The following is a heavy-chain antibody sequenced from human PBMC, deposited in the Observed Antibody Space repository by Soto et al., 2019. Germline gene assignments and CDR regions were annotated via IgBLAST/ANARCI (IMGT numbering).Heavy chain of an antibody. J-gene: IGHJ4*02. Sequence: EVQLLESGGGFVQPGGSLRLSCAASGFTFSSYAMSWVRQAPGKGLEWVSSISGGGGSTYYPDSVKGRFTISRDNSKTTLYLQMNSLRAEDTAVYYCAKDIASSGYDSGNDYWGQGTLVTVSS. D-gene: IGHD5-12*01. CDR1: GFTFSSYA. CDR3: AKDIASSGYDSGNDY. V-gene: IGHV3-23*01. CDR2: ISGGGGST.